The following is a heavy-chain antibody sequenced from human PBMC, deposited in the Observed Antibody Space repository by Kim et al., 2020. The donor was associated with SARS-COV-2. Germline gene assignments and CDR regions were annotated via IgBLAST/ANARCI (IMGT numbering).Heavy chain of an antibody. CDR3: ARARNTTVTPYDAFDM. CDR1: GGSISPYY. D-gene: IGHD4-17*01. J-gene: IGHJ3*02. V-gene: IGHV4-59*01. Sequence: SETLSLTCTVSGGSISPYYWSWIRQPPGKGLEWLGYIYYSGSTNYNPSLKSRVTISVDTSKKQFSLKLTSVTAADTAVYYCARARNTTVTPYDAFDMWGQGTMVTVSS. CDR2: IYYSGST.